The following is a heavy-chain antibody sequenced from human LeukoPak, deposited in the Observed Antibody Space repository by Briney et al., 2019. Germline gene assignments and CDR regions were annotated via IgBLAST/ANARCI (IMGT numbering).Heavy chain of an antibody. J-gene: IGHJ4*02. D-gene: IGHD2-15*01. Sequence: WETLSLTCAVYGGSFSGYYWSWIRQPPGKGLEWIGEINHSGSTNYNPSLKSRVTISVDTSKNQFSLKLSSVTAADTAVYYCVRDRQHCSGGNSYSEDLPDYWGQGTRVTVSS. CDR1: GGSFSGYY. CDR3: VRDRQHCSGGNSYSEDLPDY. CDR2: INHSGST. V-gene: IGHV4-34*01.